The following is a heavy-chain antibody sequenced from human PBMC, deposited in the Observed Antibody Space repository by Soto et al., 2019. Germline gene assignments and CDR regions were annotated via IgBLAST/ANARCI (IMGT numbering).Heavy chain of an antibody. CDR2: IFYTGST. CDR1: GDSISSGDYY. CDR3: ARGTGTMVRAVLMD. J-gene: IGHJ4*02. Sequence: QVQLQESGPGLVKPSQTLSLTCIVSGDSISSGDYYWSWIRQTPGKGLEWLGYIFYTGSTYYNPSPSGGVTISVDTSKNQFSMRLTSVSAADTAVYYGARGTGTMVRAVLMDWGQGTIITVSS. D-gene: IGHD3-10*01. V-gene: IGHV4-30-4*01.